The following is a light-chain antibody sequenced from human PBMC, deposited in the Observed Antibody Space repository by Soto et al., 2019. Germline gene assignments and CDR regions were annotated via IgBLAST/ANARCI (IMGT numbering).Light chain of an antibody. J-gene: IGKJ5*01. V-gene: IGKV1-27*01. CDR3: QQYYSYPSIT. CDR2: AAS. Sequence: IQITQSPCCLGTSVVDRGTLTLLASQGISNYLAWYQQKPGKVPKLLIYAASTLQSRVPSRFSGSGSGTDFTLTIRSLQPEDVATYYCQQYYSYPSITCGKGTRLEIK. CDR1: QGISNY.